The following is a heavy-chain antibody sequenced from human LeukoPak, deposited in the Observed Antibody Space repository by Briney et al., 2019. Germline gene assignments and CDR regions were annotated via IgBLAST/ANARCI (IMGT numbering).Heavy chain of an antibody. D-gene: IGHD6-13*01. V-gene: IGHV4-39*01. CDR3: ASNIIAAAGDKQLKRWFDP. J-gene: IGHJ5*02. Sequence: SETLSLTCTVSGGSISSSPYYWGWIRQPPGKGLEWIGSNSGSTYYNPSLESRVTISVDTTKNQFSLKLASVTAADTALYYCASNIIAAAGDKQLKRWFDPWGQGTLVTVSS. CDR1: GGSISSSPYY. CDR2: NSGST.